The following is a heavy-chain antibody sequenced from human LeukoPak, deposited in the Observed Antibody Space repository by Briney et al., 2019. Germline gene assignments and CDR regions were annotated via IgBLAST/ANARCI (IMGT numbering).Heavy chain of an antibody. CDR1: GFTFSSYW. CDR3: AGDGVVAGTSGRHFDY. Sequence: PGGSLRLSCAASGFTFSSYWMHWVRQAPGKGLVWVSRINSDGSITTYADSVKGRLTISRDNAKNTLYLQMNSLRAEDTAVYYCAGDGVVAGTSGRHFDYWGQGTLVTVSS. CDR2: INSDGSIT. V-gene: IGHV3-74*01. J-gene: IGHJ4*02. D-gene: IGHD6-19*01.